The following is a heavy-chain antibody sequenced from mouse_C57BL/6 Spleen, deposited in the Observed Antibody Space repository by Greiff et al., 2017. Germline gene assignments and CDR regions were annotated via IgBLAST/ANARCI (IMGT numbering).Heavy chain of an antibody. V-gene: IGHV2-9*01. Sequence: VQRVESGPGLVAPSQSLSITCTVSGFSLTSYGVDWVRQPPGQGLEWLGVIWGGVSTNYHSALLSRLIISKVTSKSQVFLQMISLQTDDTAMYYCANHVCYYDYGGYFDVWGTGTTLTVSS. CDR1: GFSLTSYG. J-gene: IGHJ1*03. D-gene: IGHD2-4*01. CDR3: ANHVCYYDYGGYFDV. CDR2: IWGGVST.